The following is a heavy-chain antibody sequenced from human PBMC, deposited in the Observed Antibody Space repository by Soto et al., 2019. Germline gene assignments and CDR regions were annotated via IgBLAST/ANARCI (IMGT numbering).Heavy chain of an antibody. CDR2: IIPIFGTA. CDR1: GGTFSSYA. CDR3: ASSSLYCTNGVCYTGWFDP. V-gene: IGHV1-69*01. D-gene: IGHD2-8*01. Sequence: QVQLVQSGAEVKKPGSSVKVSCKASGGTFSSYAISWVRQAPGQGIEWMGGIIPIFGTANYAQKFQGRVTITADESTSTAYMELSSLRSEDTAVYYCASSSLYCTNGVCYTGWFDPWGQGTLVTVSS. J-gene: IGHJ5*02.